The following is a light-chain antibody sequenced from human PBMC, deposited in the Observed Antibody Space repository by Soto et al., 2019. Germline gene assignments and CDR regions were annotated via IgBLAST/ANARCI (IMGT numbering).Light chain of an antibody. J-gene: IGKJ1*01. Sequence: EIVLTQSPATLSLSPGERVSLSCRASQSVNTYFAWYQQKPGQAPRLLIYDAPSRATGIPARFSGSGSGTDFNLTISSLEPEDFAIYYCQQRSSWPLTFGHGTRVEI. CDR3: QQRSSWPLT. CDR2: DAP. CDR1: QSVNTY. V-gene: IGKV3-11*01.